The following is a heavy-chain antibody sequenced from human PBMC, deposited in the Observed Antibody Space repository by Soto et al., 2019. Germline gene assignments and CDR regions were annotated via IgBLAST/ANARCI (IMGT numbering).Heavy chain of an antibody. J-gene: IGHJ4*02. Sequence: QITLKESGPTLVKPTQTLTLTCTFSGFSLSTSGVGVGWIRQPPGKALECLAFIHWDDDKRYSPSLKSRLTITKHTSKNQVVLTMTNMDPVDTATYYCAHIPYYNFWSGYPGFDYWGQGTLVTVSS. V-gene: IGHV2-5*02. D-gene: IGHD3-3*01. CDR3: AHIPYYNFWSGYPGFDY. CDR2: IHWDDDK. CDR1: GFSLSTSGVG.